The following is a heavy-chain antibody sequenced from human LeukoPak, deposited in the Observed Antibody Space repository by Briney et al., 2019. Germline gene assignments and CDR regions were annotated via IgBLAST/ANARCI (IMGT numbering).Heavy chain of an antibody. CDR2: ISAYNGNT. CDR3: ARRPFSGYADY. V-gene: IGHV1-18*01. Sequence: ASVKVSCKAYGYTFTSYGISWVRQTPGHGLEWMGWISAYNGNTNYAQKLQGRVTMTTDTSTSTACMELRSLRSDDTAVYYCARRPFSGYADYWGQGTLVTVSS. CDR1: GYTFTSYG. D-gene: IGHD6-25*01. J-gene: IGHJ4*02.